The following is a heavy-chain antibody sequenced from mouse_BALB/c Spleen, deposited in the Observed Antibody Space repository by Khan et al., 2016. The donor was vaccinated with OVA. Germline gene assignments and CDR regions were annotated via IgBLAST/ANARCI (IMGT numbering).Heavy chain of an antibody. CDR3: ARSLYYSDSYALDY. Sequence: VQLKESGPGLVKPSQSLSLTCTVTGYSITSDYAWNWIRQFPGNKLEWMGYISSTGSTSYNPSLKGRISITRDTSKNQFFLHLNSVTSEDTATYYCARSLYYSDSYALDYGGQGTSVTVSS. J-gene: IGHJ4*01. CDR1: GYSITSDYA. CDR2: ISSTGST. D-gene: IGHD2-13*01. V-gene: IGHV3-2*02.